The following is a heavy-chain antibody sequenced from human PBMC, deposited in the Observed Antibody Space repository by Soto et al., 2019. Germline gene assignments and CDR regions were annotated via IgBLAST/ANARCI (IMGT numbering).Heavy chain of an antibody. V-gene: IGHV3-23*01. Sequence: EVQLLESGGGLVQPGGSLRLSCAGSEFTFSSYALSWVRQAPGKGLEWVSAISGSGGSTYYADSVKGRFTISRDNSKNTLYLQMNSLRAEDTAVYYCAKYEGWEVATIFDYWGQGTLVTVSS. CDR3: AKYEGWEVATIFDY. J-gene: IGHJ4*02. CDR1: EFTFSSYA. CDR2: ISGSGGST. D-gene: IGHD5-12*01.